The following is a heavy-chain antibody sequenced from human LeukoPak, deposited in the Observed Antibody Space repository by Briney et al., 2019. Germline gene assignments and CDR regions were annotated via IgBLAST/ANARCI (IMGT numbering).Heavy chain of an antibody. CDR3: ARDLWMEAVANYDYYYGMDV. J-gene: IGHJ6*04. V-gene: IGHV1-18*04. CDR1: GYTFTSYG. CDR2: ISAYNGNT. Sequence: ASVKVSCKASGYTFTSYGISWVRQAPGQGLEWMGWISAYNGNTNYAQKLQGRVTMTTDTSTNTAYMELRSLRSDDTAVYYCARDLWMEAVANYDYYYGMDVWGKGTTVTVSS. D-gene: IGHD6-19*01.